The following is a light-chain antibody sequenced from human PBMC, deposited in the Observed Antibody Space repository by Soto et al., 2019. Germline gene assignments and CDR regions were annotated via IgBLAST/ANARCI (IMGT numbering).Light chain of an antibody. CDR3: HQYGGSPPT. CDR2: GAS. Sequence: EIVLTHAPGTLSLSPGERATLSCRASQSVSSSYLAWYQQKPGQAPRLLIYGASTRATGIAARFSGSGSGTDFTLIISRMEHEDFAVYHCHQYGGSPPTFGQGTKVDIK. CDR1: QSVSSSY. J-gene: IGKJ1*01. V-gene: IGKV3-20*01.